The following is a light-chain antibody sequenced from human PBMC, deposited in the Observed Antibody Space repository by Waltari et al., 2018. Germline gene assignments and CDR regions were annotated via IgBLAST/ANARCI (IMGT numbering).Light chain of an antibody. Sequence: QSALSQPASVSGSPGQSITISCTRTDNHAAIYKYVSWYQQHPDKAPKLLIYDVSKRPSGVSPRFSGSKSGNTASLTISGLRAEDEADYYCSSSRTSSVVVFGGGTRLTVL. CDR3: SSSRTSSVVV. V-gene: IGLV2-14*01. CDR1: DNHAAIYKY. J-gene: IGLJ2*01. CDR2: DVS.